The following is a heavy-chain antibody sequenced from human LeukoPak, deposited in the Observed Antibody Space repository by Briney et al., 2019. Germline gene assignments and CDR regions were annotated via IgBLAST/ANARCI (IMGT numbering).Heavy chain of an antibody. CDR1: GFTVSSNY. D-gene: IGHD3-9*01. CDR2: IYSGGST. CDR3: ARDLRYFDWLLSHYYYYYGMDV. Sequence: GGSLRLSCAASGFTVSSNYMSWVRQAPGKGLEWVSVIYSGGSTYYADSVTRRFTISRDNSNNTLYLQMNNLRADDTAVYYCARDLRYFDWLLSHYYYYYGMDVWGQGTTVTVSS. V-gene: IGHV3-66*01. J-gene: IGHJ6*02.